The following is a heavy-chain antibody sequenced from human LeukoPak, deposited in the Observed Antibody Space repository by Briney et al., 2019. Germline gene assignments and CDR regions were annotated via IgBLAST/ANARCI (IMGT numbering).Heavy chain of an antibody. V-gene: IGHV4-59*01. J-gene: IGHJ3*02. CDR3: ASGYCSSTSCYHDAFDI. CDR1: GGSISSYY. D-gene: IGHD2-2*03. CDR2: IYYSVNT. Sequence: SETLSLTCTVSGGSISSYYWSWIRQPPGKRLGWVVYIYYSVNTNYNPSLKSRVTISVDTSTNQFSLKLSSVTAADTAVYYCASGYCSSTSCYHDAFDIWGQGTMVTVSS.